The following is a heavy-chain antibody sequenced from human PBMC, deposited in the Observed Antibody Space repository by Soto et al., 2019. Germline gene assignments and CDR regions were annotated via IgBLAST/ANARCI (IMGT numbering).Heavy chain of an antibody. V-gene: IGHV4-31*03. CDR3: ARGATGNRHFDF. CDR1: RGSISRGGYF. CDR2: IYYSGST. D-gene: IGHD1-1*01. Sequence: PSETLSLTCTVPRGSISRGGYFWSWIRQHPEKGLEWIGYIYYSGSTYYHPSLKSRVSISVDPSQNQFSLSLSYVTAADTAVYYCARGATGNRHFDFWGQGALVTVSS. J-gene: IGHJ4*02.